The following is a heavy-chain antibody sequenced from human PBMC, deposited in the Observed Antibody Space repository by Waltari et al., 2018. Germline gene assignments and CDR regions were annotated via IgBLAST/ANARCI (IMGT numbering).Heavy chain of an antibody. CDR1: GGSISSSSYY. D-gene: IGHD4-17*01. Sequence: QLQLQESGPGLVKPSETLSLTCTVSGGSISSSSYYWGWIRQPPGKGLEWIGSSYYSGGTYYNPSLKSRVTISVDTSKNQFSLKLSSVTAADTAVYYCAREMTTVTTIDVFDIWGQGTMVTVSS. CDR3: AREMTTVTTIDVFDI. CDR2: SYYSGGT. V-gene: IGHV4-39*07. J-gene: IGHJ3*02.